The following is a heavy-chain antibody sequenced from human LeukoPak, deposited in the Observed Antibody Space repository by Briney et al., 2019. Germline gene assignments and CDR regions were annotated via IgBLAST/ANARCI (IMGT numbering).Heavy chain of an antibody. V-gene: IGHV3-48*02. CDR1: GFTFSSYA. D-gene: IGHD3-22*01. CDR3: ARRPYSDTSGRLSDV. Sequence: GGSLRLSCAASGFTFSSYAMNWVRQAPGKGLEWISYIGSSGSPTHYADSVGGRFTISRDNAKNSLYLQMNSLRDEDTAVYFCARRPYSDTSGRLSDVWGQGTTVTVSS. CDR2: IGSSGSPT. J-gene: IGHJ6*02.